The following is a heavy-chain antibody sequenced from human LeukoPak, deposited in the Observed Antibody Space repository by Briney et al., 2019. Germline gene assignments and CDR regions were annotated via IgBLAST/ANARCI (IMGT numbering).Heavy chain of an antibody. CDR2: IRYDGSNK. J-gene: IGHJ6*03. D-gene: IGHD6-19*01. CDR1: GFTFSSYG. CDR3: AKVASPSSGWYHYYYYMDV. V-gene: IGHV3-30*02. Sequence: GGSLRLSCAASGFTFSSYGMYWVRQAPGKGLEWVAFIRYDGSNKYYADSVKGRFTISRDNSKNTLYLQMNSLRAEDTAVYYCAKVASPSSGWYHYYYYMDVWGKGTTVTVSS.